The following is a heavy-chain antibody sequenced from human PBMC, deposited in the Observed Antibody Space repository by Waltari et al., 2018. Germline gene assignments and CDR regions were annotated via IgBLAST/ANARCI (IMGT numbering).Heavy chain of an antibody. CDR3: ARVKARQYQLRSFDY. J-gene: IGHJ4*02. CDR1: GYTFTGYY. V-gene: IGHV1-2*06. Sequence: QVQLVPSGAEVKKPGASVKVSCKASGYTFTGYYMHWVRQAPGQGLEWMGRINPNSGGTNYAQKFQGRVTMTRDTSISTAYMELSRLRSDDTAVYYCARVKARQYQLRSFDYWGQGTLVTVSS. CDR2: INPNSGGT. D-gene: IGHD2-2*01.